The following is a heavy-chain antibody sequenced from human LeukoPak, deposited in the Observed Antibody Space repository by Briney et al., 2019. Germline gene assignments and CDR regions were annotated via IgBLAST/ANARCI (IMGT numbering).Heavy chain of an antibody. D-gene: IGHD5-12*01. CDR2: ISGSGGST. Sequence: GGSLRLSCAASGFTFSSYAMSWVRQAPGKGLEWVSAISGSGGSTYYADSVKGRFTISRDNSKNTLYLQMNSLRAEDTAVYYCAKDRVKGNSGYDFFDYWGQGTLVTVSS. J-gene: IGHJ4*02. CDR1: GFTFSSYA. V-gene: IGHV3-23*01. CDR3: AKDRVKGNSGYDFFDY.